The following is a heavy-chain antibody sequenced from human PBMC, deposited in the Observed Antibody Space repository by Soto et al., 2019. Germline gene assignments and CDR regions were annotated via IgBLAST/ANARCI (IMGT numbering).Heavy chain of an antibody. J-gene: IGHJ6*04. CDR1: GGSFSGYY. D-gene: IGHD3-22*01. CDR3: ARGRTYYYDSSGYLRWDYYYGMDV. V-gene: IGHV4-34*01. Sequence: SETLSLTCAVYGGSFSGYYWSWIRQPPGKGLEWIGEINHSGSTNYNPSLKSRVTISVDTSKNQFSLKLSSVTAADTAVYYCARGRTYYYDSSGYLRWDYYYGMDVWGKGTTVTVPS. CDR2: INHSGST.